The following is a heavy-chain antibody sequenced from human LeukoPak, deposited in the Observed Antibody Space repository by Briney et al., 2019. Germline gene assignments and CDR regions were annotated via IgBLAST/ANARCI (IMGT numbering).Heavy chain of an antibody. D-gene: IGHD4-17*01. CDR2: IYYSGRT. V-gene: IGHV4-30-4*01. Sequence: KSSQTLSLTCTISGGSISSGDCYWSWIRQPPGKGLEWIGYIYYSGRTYYNPSLKSRVTISVDTSKNQFSLKLSSVTAADTAVYYCARGDGDYDYFDYWGQGTLVTVSS. CDR3: ARGDGDYDYFDY. CDR1: GGSISSGDCY. J-gene: IGHJ4*02.